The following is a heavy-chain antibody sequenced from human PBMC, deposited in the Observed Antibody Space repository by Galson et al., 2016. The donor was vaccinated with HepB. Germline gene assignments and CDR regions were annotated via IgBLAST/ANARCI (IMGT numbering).Heavy chain of an antibody. CDR1: GFIVSNIY. V-gene: IGHV3-53*01. Sequence: SLRLSCAVSGFIVSNIYMSWVRQAPGKGLEWVSIFYPGGSTYYGDSVRGRFTISRDNSKNTVYLQMNSLRVEDTAMYYCARGGSGPYSWDYWGQGTLVTFPS. D-gene: IGHD2-15*01. CDR3: ARGGSGPYSWDY. J-gene: IGHJ4*02. CDR2: FYPGGST.